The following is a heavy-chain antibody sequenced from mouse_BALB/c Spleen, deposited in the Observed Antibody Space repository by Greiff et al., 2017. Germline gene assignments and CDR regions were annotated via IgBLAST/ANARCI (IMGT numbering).Heavy chain of an antibody. CDR2: ISNGGGST. D-gene: IGHD1-1*01. CDR3: ARPSYYGSSYWYFDV. J-gene: IGHJ1*01. V-gene: IGHV5-12-2*01. Sequence: EVKLVESGGGLVQPGGSLKLSCAASGFTFSSYTMSWVRQTPEKRLEWVAYISNGGGSTYYPDTVKGRFTISRDNAKNTLYLQMSSLKSEDTAMYYCARPSYYGSSYWYFDVGGAGTTVTVSS. CDR1: GFTFSSYT.